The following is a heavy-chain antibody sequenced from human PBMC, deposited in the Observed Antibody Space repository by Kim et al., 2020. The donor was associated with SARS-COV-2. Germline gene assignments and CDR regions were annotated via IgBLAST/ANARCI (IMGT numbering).Heavy chain of an antibody. CDR2: T. D-gene: IGHD2-8*01. V-gene: IGHV3-23*01. CDR3: ARKNGQFDY. Sequence: TYDADSVKGRFTIYRDNSKNTLFLQMNSLRVDDTAVYYCARKNGQFDYWGQGTLVTVSS. J-gene: IGHJ4*02.